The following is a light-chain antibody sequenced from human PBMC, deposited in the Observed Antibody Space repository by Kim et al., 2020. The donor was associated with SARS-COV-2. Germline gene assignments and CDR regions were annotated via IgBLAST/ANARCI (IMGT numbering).Light chain of an antibody. CDR1: HSVSNN. J-gene: IGKJ1*01. V-gene: IGKV3-15*01. CDR2: GAS. Sequence: SPGETATLSCRASHSVSNNVAWYQQTPGQAPRLLIYGASTRATDVPARFSGSGSGTDFTLTISSLQSEDLAVYHCQQYDDWPPWTFGQGTKVDIK. CDR3: QQYDDWPPWT.